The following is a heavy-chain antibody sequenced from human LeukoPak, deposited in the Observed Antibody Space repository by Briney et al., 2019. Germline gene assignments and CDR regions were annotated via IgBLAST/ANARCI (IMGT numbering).Heavy chain of an antibody. Sequence: GGSLRLSCISCGFSISVHSMHWVRQAPGKGLEWVPYSAVGSGATFYADSVKGRFTISRDNDKNALYLQMNSLRGEDTAVYYCTRDRASVAFDYWGQGTLVTVSS. V-gene: IGHV3-48*01. CDR3: TRDRASVAFDY. J-gene: IGHJ4*02. D-gene: IGHD2-15*01. CDR1: GFSISVHS. CDR2: SAVGSGAT.